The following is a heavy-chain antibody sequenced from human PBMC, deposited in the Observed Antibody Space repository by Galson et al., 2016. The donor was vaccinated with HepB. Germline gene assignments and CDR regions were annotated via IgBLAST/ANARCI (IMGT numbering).Heavy chain of an antibody. V-gene: IGHV3-23*01. J-gene: IGHJ4*02. Sequence: SLRLSCAASGFTFSSYAMSWVRQAPGKGLGWVSSISGDVAPFSVDPMKGRFTISRDNSKDTLYLQMISLRAEDTAVYDCARDRGFYSSTWDWGQGTLVTVSS. CDR3: ARDRGFYSSTWD. CDR1: GFTFSSYA. CDR2: ISGDVAP. D-gene: IGHD2-2*01.